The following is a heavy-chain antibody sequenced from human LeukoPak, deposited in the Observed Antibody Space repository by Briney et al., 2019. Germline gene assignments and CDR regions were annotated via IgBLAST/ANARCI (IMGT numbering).Heavy chain of an antibody. Sequence: GGSLRLSCAAPGSTFSSYSMNWVRQAPGKGLEWVSSISSSSSYIYYADSVKGRFTISRDNAKNSLYLQMNSLRAEDTAVYYCARAGSSSGYWGQGTLVTVSS. CDR3: ARAGSSSGY. CDR1: GSTFSSYS. CDR2: ISSSSSYI. V-gene: IGHV3-21*01. J-gene: IGHJ4*02. D-gene: IGHD6-6*01.